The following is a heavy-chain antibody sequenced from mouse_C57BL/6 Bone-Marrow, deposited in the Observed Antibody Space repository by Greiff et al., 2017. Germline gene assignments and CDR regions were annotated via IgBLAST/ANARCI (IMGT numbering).Heavy chain of an antibody. D-gene: IGHD2-1*01. V-gene: IGHV1-81*01. CDR3: ARSRGKFAMDY. Sequence: QVQLQQSGAELARPGASVKLSCKASGYTFTSYGISWVKQRTGQGLEWIGEIYPRSGNTYYNEKLKGKATLTADKSSSTAYMELRSLTSEDSAVYFCARSRGKFAMDYWGQGTSVTVSS. J-gene: IGHJ4*01. CDR2: IYPRSGNT. CDR1: GYTFTSYG.